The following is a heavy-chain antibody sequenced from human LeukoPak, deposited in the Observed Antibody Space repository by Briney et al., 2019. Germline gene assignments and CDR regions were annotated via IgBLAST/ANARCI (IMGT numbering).Heavy chain of an antibody. CDR1: GFIFTGYW. CDR3: AGGSTWIFDS. Sequence: GGSLRLSCAASGFIFTGYWMSWFRQAPGKGLEWVANIKQDGSEKFYVESVKGRFTISRDNSKNSLYLQMNSLRAEDTAVYYCAGGSTWIFDSWGQGTLVTISS. J-gene: IGHJ4*02. CDR2: IKQDGSEK. D-gene: IGHD2-2*01. V-gene: IGHV3-7*01.